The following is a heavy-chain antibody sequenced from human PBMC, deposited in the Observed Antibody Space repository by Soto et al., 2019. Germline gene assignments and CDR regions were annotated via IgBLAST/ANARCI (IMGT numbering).Heavy chain of an antibody. CDR1: GFTFSSYA. CDR3: ARENGIAARRSLDY. CDR2: ISYDGSNK. Sequence: QVQLVESGGGVVQPGRSLRLSCAASGFTFSSYAMHWVRQAPGKGLEWVAVISYDGSNKYYADSVKGRFTISRDNSKNALYLQMNSLRAEDTAVYYCARENGIAARRSLDYWCQGTLVTVSS. D-gene: IGHD6-6*01. V-gene: IGHV3-30-3*01. J-gene: IGHJ4*02.